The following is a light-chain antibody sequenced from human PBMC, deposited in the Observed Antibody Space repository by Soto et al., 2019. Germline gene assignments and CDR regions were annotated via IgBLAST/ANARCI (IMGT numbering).Light chain of an antibody. Sequence: EIVLTQSAATLSLSAGERATLSCRASENVYNYLAWYQQIPGQPPRLLIYDASNRAAGVPARFSGSGSGTDFNLTISSLETEDFAVYYCQQRSDWPRTFGQGTKVDIK. CDR2: DAS. CDR3: QQRSDWPRT. CDR1: ENVYNY. J-gene: IGKJ1*01. V-gene: IGKV3-11*01.